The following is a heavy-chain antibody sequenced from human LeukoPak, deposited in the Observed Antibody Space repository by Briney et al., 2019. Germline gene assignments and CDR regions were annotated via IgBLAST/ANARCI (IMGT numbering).Heavy chain of an antibody. CDR1: GFTFSSYG. Sequence: GGSLRLSCEASGFTFSSYGTSWVRQAPGGGLEWVSVISGSGGGTYYADSVKGRFTISRDNSKNTLYLQMNSLRAEDTAVYYCARDSRVGANTYFDYWGQGTLVTVSS. D-gene: IGHD1-26*01. J-gene: IGHJ4*02. CDR3: ARDSRVGANTYFDY. V-gene: IGHV3-23*01. CDR2: ISGSGGGT.